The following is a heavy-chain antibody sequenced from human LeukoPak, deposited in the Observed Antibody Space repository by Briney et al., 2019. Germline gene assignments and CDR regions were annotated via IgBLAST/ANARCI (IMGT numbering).Heavy chain of an antibody. CDR3: ARTEESGYSYRYFGYYYYMDV. V-gene: IGHV1-46*01. J-gene: IGHJ6*03. CDR1: GYTFTSYY. D-gene: IGHD5-18*01. CDR2: INPSGGST. Sequence: GASVKVSCKASGYTFTSYYMHWVRQAPGQGLEWMGIINPSGGSTSYAQKFQGRVTTTRDTSTSTVYMELSGLRSEDTAVYYCARTEESGYSYRYFGYYYYMDVWGKGTTVTVSS.